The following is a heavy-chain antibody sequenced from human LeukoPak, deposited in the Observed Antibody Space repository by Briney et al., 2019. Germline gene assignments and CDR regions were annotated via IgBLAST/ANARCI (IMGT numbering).Heavy chain of an antibody. Sequence: PGGSLRLSCAASGFTFSSHWMSWVRQAPGKGLEWVANIKQDGTEKSYVDSVKGRFTISRDNVRNSLPLQMNSLRGEDTAVYYCARGRVAEGGTAFDYWGQGTLVTVSS. V-gene: IGHV3-7*05. J-gene: IGHJ4*02. CDR3: ARGRVAEGGTAFDY. D-gene: IGHD6-13*01. CDR2: IKQDGTEK. CDR1: GFTFSSHW.